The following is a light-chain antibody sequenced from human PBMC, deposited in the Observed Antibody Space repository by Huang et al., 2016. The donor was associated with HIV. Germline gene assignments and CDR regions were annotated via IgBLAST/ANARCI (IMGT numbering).Light chain of an antibody. CDR2: YAS. V-gene: IGKV6-21*01. J-gene: IGKJ2*01. Sequence: DIVLTQSPDFQSVTPKEKVTITCRASQSIGNSLHWYQQKPGQSPSLLIKYASQSLPGVPSRFSGSRFGTDFTLTINSLESEDAATYYCHQSRSFPYTFGQGTRLEIK. CDR1: QSIGNS. CDR3: HQSRSFPYT.